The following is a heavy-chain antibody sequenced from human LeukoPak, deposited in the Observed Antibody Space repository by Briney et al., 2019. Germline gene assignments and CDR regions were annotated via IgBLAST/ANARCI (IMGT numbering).Heavy chain of an antibody. V-gene: IGHV3-23*01. Sequence: PGGSLRLSCAASGFTFSSYAMSWVRQAPGKGLEWVSAISGSGGSTYYADSVKGRFTIPRDNSKNTLYLQMNSLRAEDTAVYYCAKSSRFLEWLLYFDYWGQXXLVTVSS. D-gene: IGHD3-3*01. CDR1: GFTFSSYA. CDR2: ISGSGGST. CDR3: AKSSRFLEWLLYFDY. J-gene: IGHJ4*02.